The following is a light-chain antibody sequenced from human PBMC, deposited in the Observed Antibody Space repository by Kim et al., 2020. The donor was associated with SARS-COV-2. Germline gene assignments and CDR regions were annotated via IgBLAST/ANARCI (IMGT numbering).Light chain of an antibody. V-gene: IGLV3-1*01. CDR2: QDS. Sequence: SYELTQPPSVSVSPGQTASITCSGDKLGDKYACWYQQKPGQSPVLVIYQDSKRPSGIPERFSGSNSGNTATLTISGTQAMDEADYYCQAWESTWVFGGGTQLTVL. CDR1: KLGDKY. J-gene: IGLJ3*02. CDR3: QAWESTWV.